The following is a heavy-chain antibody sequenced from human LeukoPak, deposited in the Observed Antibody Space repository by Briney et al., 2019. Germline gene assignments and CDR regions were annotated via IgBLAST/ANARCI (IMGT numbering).Heavy chain of an antibody. D-gene: IGHD3-16*02. CDR3: ARSMITFGGVIVTLFDY. CDR2: INPNSGGT. Sequence: ASVKVSCKASGYTFTGYYMHWVRQAPGQGLEWMGWINPNSGGTNYAQKFQGRVTMTRDTSISTAYMELSRLRSDDTAVYCCARSMITFGGVIVTLFDYWGQGTLVTVSS. CDR1: GYTFTGYY. V-gene: IGHV1-2*02. J-gene: IGHJ4*02.